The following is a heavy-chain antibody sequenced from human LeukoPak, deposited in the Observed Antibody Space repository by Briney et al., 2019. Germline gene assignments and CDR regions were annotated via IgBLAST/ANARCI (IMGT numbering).Heavy chain of an antibody. Sequence: GGSLRLSCAASGFTFSNYGMHWVRQAPGKGLEWVAVISYAGSNKYYAESVKGRFTISRDNSKNTLYLQMNSLRVEDTAVYYCARGRGYEYYFDYWGQGTLVTVSS. CDR3: ARGRGYEYYFDY. CDR2: ISYAGSNK. V-gene: IGHV3-30*03. J-gene: IGHJ4*02. D-gene: IGHD5-12*01. CDR1: GFTFSNYG.